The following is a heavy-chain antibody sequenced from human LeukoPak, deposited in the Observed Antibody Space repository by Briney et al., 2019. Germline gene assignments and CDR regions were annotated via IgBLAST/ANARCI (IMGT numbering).Heavy chain of an antibody. D-gene: IGHD3-3*01. Sequence: ASVKVSCKASGYTFTGYYMHWVRQAPGQGLEWMGRINPNSGGTNYAQKFQGRVTMTRDKSISTAYMELSRLRSDDTAVYYCARGTRRGLRFLEWLPPNWFDPWGQGTLVTVSS. V-gene: IGHV1-2*06. CDR1: GYTFTGYY. J-gene: IGHJ5*02. CDR2: INPNSGGT. CDR3: ARGTRRGLRFLEWLPPNWFDP.